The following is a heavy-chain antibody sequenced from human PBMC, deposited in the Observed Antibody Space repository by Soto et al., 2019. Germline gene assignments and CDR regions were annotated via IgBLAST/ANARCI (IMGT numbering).Heavy chain of an antibody. J-gene: IGHJ5*02. CDR2: IYYSGST. V-gene: IGHV4-39*01. CDR3: ARPFTTTYCDFWSGKGSWFDP. CDR1: GGSISSSSYY. D-gene: IGHD3-3*01. Sequence: SETLSLTCTVSGGSISSSSYYWGWIRQPPGKGLEWIGSIYYSGSTYYNPSLKSRVTISVDTSKNQFSLKLSSVTAADTAVYYCARPFTTTYCDFWSGKGSWFDPWGQGTLVTVSS.